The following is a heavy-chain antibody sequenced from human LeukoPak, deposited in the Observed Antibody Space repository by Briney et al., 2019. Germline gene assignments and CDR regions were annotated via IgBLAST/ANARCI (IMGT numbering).Heavy chain of an antibody. V-gene: IGHV1-69*04. CDR2: IIPILGIA. D-gene: IGHD1-26*01. Sequence: ASVKVSCKASGGTFSSYAISWVRQAPGQGLEWMGRIIPILGIANYAQKFQGRVTITADKSTSTAYMELSSLRSEDTAVYYCARVSPSVVVGADGRSASWGMDVWGQGTTVTVSS. CDR3: ARVSPSVVVGADGRSASWGMDV. J-gene: IGHJ6*02. CDR1: GGTFSSYA.